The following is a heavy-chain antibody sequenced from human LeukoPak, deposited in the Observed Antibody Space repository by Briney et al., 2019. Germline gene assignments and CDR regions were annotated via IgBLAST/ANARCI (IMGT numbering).Heavy chain of an antibody. CDR3: ARVGYCSSTTCYIKAFDI. CDR1: GGSISSYY. CDR2: IFSSGNT. Sequence: PSETLSLTCTVSGGSISSYYWSWIRQPAGKGLEWIGRIFSSGNTNYNPSLKSRVTMSVDTSKNQVSLELSSVTAADTAVYYCARVGYCSSTTCYIKAFDIWGQGTVVTVSS. J-gene: IGHJ3*02. D-gene: IGHD2-2*02. V-gene: IGHV4-4*07.